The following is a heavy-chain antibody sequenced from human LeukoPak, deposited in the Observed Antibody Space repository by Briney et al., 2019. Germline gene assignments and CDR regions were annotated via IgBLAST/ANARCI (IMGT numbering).Heavy chain of an antibody. D-gene: IGHD6-19*01. J-gene: IGHJ1*01. CDR3: ARHGYSSGWGNEFFQH. CDR1: GGSISSYY. V-gene: IGHV4-59*08. CDR2: IYYSGST. Sequence: PSETLSLTCTVSGGSISSYYWSWIRQPPGKGLEWIGYIYYSGSTNYNPSLKSRVTISVDTSKNQFSLKLSSVTAADTAVYYWARHGYSSGWGNEFFQHWGQGTLVNVSS.